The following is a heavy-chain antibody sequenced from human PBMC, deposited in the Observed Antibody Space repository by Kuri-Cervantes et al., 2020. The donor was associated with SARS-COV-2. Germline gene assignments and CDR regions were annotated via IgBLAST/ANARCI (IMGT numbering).Heavy chain of an antibody. D-gene: IGHD3-3*01. CDR1: GFPFSSYA. CDR3: ARGTLVPYYYDALDV. V-gene: IGHV3-33*08. CDR2: ISYDGFNQ. J-gene: IGHJ6*02. Sequence: GGSLRLSCAASGFPFSSYAMHWVRQAPGKGLEWVAVISYDGFNQFYGDSVKGRFTISRDNTKNSLYLQMNSLRAEDTAVYYCARGTLVPYYYDALDVWGQGTTVTVSS.